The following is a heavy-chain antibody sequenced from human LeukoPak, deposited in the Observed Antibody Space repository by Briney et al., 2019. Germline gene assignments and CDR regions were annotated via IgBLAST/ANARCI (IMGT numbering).Heavy chain of an antibody. D-gene: IGHD6-6*01. CDR2: INSDGSST. V-gene: IGHV3-74*01. J-gene: IGHJ4*02. CDR1: GFTFSSYW. Sequence: GGSLRLSCAASGFTFSSYWMHWVRQAPGKGLVWVSRINSDGSSTTYADSVKGRFTISRDNVKNTLYLQMNSLRAEDTAVYYCARGGVYSTSAVDYWGQGTLVTVSS. CDR3: ARGGVYSTSAVDY.